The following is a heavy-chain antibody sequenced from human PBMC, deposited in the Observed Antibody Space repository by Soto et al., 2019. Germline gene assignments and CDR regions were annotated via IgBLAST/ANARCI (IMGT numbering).Heavy chain of an antibody. D-gene: IGHD3-22*01. CDR3: AHKFDYYDSSGYLGAGAFDI. CDR2: IYWDDDK. J-gene: IGHJ3*02. V-gene: IGHV2-5*02. Sequence: QITLKESGPTLVKPTQTLTLTCTFSGFSLSTSGVGVGWIRQPPGKALEWLALIYWDDDKRYSPSLKSRLTIPKDTSKNQVVLTMTNMDPVDTATYYCAHKFDYYDSSGYLGAGAFDIWGQGTMVTVSS. CDR1: GFSLSTSGVG.